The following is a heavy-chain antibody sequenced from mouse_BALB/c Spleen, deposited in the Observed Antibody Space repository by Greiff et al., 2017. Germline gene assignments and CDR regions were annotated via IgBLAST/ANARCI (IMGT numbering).Heavy chain of an antibody. Sequence: QVQLQQSGAELAKPGASVKMSCKASGYTFTSYWMHWVKQRPGQGLEWIGYINPSTGYTEYNQKFKDKATLTADKSSSTAYMQLSSLTSEDSAVYYCARGRYGNYLFAYWGQGTLVTVSA. D-gene: IGHD2-10*02. CDR2: INPSTGYT. CDR1: GYTFTSYW. J-gene: IGHJ3*01. CDR3: ARGRYGNYLFAY. V-gene: IGHV1-7*01.